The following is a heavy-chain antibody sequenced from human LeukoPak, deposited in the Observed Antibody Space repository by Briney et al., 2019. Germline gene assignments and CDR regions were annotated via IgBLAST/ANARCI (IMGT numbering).Heavy chain of an antibody. CDR3: AREDDFQNWFDP. J-gene: IGHJ5*02. CDR1: GGSISSGGYY. D-gene: IGHD3-3*01. CDR2: IYYSGST. Sequence: PSETLSLTCTVSGGSISSGGYYWSWIRQPPGKGLEWIGYIYYSGSTNYNPSLKSRVTISVDTSKNQFSLKLSSVTAADTAVYYCAREDDFQNWFDPWGQGTLVTVSS. V-gene: IGHV4-61*08.